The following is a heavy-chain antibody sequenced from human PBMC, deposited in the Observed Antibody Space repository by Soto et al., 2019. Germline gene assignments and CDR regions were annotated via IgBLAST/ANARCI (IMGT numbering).Heavy chain of an antibody. D-gene: IGHD5-18*01. CDR3: ARGGDTAMGDYYYYGMDV. J-gene: IGHJ6*02. Sequence: QVQLVQSGAEVKKPGSSVKVSCKASGGTFSSYAISWVRQAPGQGLEWMGGIIPIFGTANYAQKFQGRVTITADESTSTADMELSSLRSEDTAVYYCARGGDTAMGDYYYYGMDVWGQGTTVTVSS. V-gene: IGHV1-69*12. CDR1: GGTFSSYA. CDR2: IIPIFGTA.